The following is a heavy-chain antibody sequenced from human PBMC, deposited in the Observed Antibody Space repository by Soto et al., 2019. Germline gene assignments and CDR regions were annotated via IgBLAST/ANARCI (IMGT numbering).Heavy chain of an antibody. CDR2: ISAYNGNT. CDR1: GYTFTSYG. J-gene: IGHJ6*03. CDR3: ARDAIRNYDILTGYYSYMDV. V-gene: IGHV1-18*01. D-gene: IGHD3-9*01. Sequence: VKVSCKASGYTFTSYGISWVRQAPGQGLEWMGWISAYNGNTNYAQKLQGRVTMTTDTSTSTAYMELRSLRSDDTAVYYCARDAIRNYDILTGYYSYMDVWGKGTTVTVSS.